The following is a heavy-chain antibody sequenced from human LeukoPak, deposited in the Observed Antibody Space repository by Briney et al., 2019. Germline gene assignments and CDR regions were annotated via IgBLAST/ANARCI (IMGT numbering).Heavy chain of an antibody. CDR3: ARPDGDYYYGSGSYFHY. J-gene: IGHJ4*02. V-gene: IGHV3-48*03. Sequence: GGSLKLSCAASGFTFSSYEMNWVRQAPGKGLEWVSYISSSGTTIYYADSVKGRFTISRDNAKNSLYLQMNSLRAEDTAVYYCARPDGDYYYGSGSYFHYWGQGTLVTVSS. CDR2: ISSSGTTI. D-gene: IGHD3-10*01. CDR1: GFTFSSYE.